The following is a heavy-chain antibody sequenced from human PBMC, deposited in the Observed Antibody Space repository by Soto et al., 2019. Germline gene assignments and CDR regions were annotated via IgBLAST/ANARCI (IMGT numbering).Heavy chain of an antibody. CDR3: ATVELIVGAVLES. V-gene: IGHV1-24*01. Sequence: WSSVKVYRKVAGYSLTEVSMRWWSQDPRKGLEWMGGFDPEDGETIYAQKFQGRVTMTEDTSTDTAYMELSSLRSEDTAVYYSATVELIVGAVLESWGQGTLVTVSS. J-gene: IGHJ5*02. CDR2: FDPEDGET. D-gene: IGHD2-8*02. CDR1: GYSLTEVS.